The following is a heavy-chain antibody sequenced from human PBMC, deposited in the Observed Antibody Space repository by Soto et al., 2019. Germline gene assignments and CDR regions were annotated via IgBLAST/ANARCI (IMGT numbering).Heavy chain of an antibody. CDR3: AREADRSWLHLFHY. D-gene: IGHD5-12*01. CDR2: IIPLLGTA. J-gene: IGHJ4*02. V-gene: IGHV1-69*01. CDR1: GGTFSTYG. Sequence: QVQLVQSGAEVKKPGSSVKVSCMASGGTFSTYGVSWVRQAPGQGLEWMGGIIPLLGTANYAQKFQGRVTIRADESMTTAYMEMRSLRSDDTAVYFCAREADRSWLHLFHYWGQGTLVTVSS.